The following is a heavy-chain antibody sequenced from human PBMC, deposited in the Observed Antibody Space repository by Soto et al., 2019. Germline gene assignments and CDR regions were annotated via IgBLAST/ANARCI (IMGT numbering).Heavy chain of an antibody. CDR2: IWYDGSNK. CDR3: ARDLGFSGYSYGYGFDY. J-gene: IGHJ4*02. Sequence: QVQLVESGGGVVQPGRSLRLSCAASGFTFSSYGMHWVRQAPGKGLEWVAVIWYDGSNKYYADSVKGRFTISRDNSKNTLYMQMNSLRAEDTAVYYCARDLGFSGYSYGYGFDYWGQGTLVTVSS. D-gene: IGHD5-18*01. V-gene: IGHV3-33*01. CDR1: GFTFSSYG.